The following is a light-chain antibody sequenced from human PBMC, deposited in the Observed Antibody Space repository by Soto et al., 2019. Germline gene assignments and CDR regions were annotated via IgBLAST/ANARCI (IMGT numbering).Light chain of an antibody. CDR3: QQYYSSPFT. J-gene: IGKJ4*01. CDR2: WAS. Sequence: DIVMTQSPDSLAVSLGERATINCKSSQSVLYSSNNKNYLAWYQQKPGQPPKLLIYWASTRESGVPDRFSGSGSGTDFTLTISSLQAEDVAVYYCQQYYSSPFTSGGGTKVDIK. CDR1: QSVLYSSNNKNY. V-gene: IGKV4-1*01.